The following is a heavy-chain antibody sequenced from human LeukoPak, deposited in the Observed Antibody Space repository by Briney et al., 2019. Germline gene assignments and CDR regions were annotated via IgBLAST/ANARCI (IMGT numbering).Heavy chain of an antibody. CDR2: TDAGGSST. CDR1: EFNFENHW. CDR3: ARGPPTGGGAYVGDY. Sequence: GGSLRLSCAASEFNFENHWMHWVRQVPGKGLERVSRTDAGGSSTSYADSVRGRFSISRDNGKSTLYLQMNSLRVEDTAVYYCARGPPTGGGAYVGDYWGHGTLVTVSS. V-gene: IGHV3-74*01. D-gene: IGHD2-8*02. J-gene: IGHJ4*01.